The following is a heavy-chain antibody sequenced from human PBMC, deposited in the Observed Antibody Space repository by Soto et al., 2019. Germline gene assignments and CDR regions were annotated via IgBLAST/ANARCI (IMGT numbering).Heavy chain of an antibody. Sequence: EVQLVESGGGLVQPGGSLRLSCAASGFTLSSYWMHWVRQAPGKGLVWVSRINSDGSRTNYADSVKGRFTISRDNAKNTLYLQMNSLRAEDTALYFCARGLLRESYYTWGFWGQGTVVTVSS. D-gene: IGHD1-26*01. CDR2: INSDGSRT. CDR1: GFTLSSYW. J-gene: IGHJ4*02. V-gene: IGHV3-74*01. CDR3: ARGLLRESYYTWGF.